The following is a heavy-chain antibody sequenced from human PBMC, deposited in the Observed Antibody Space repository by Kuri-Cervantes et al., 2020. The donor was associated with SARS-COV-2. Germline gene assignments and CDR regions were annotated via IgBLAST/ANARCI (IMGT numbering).Heavy chain of an antibody. J-gene: IGHJ4*02. D-gene: IGHD4-23*01. Sequence: SVKVSCKASGGTFSSYAISWVRQAPGQGLEWMGGIIPILGTANYAQKFQGRVTITTDESTSTAYMELSSLRSEDTAVYYCARSPVGGNSVDHFDYWGQGTLVTVSS. CDR1: GGTFSSYA. CDR3: ARSPVGGNSVDHFDY. CDR2: IIPILGTA. V-gene: IGHV1-69*05.